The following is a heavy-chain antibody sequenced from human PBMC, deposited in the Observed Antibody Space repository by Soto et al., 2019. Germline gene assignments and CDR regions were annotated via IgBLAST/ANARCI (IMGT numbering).Heavy chain of an antibody. CDR2: INSDGSST. CDR1: GFTFSSNW. V-gene: IGHV3-74*01. J-gene: IGHJ6*02. CDR3: ASSWQQNGMDV. Sequence: EGRRVESGGGLVQPGGSLRLSWAASGFTFSSNWMTWFRQAPGKGLVWVSRINSDGSSTSYADSVKGRFTISRDNAKNTLYLQMNSLRAEDTAVYYCASSWQQNGMDVWGQGTTVTVSS. D-gene: IGHD6-13*01.